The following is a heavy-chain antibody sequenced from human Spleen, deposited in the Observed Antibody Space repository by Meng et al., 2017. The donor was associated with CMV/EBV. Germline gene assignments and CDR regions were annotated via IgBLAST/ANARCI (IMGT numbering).Heavy chain of an antibody. CDR1: GYTFTGYE. CDR2: INPNNGGT. CDR3: VLEVGAIVY. Sequence: KVSCKAYGYTFTGYEMHWVRQAPGQGLEWMGWINPNNGGTNYAQKFQGRVTMTRDTSISTAYMDLSRLRSDDTAVYYCVLEVGAIVYWGQGSLVTVSS. J-gene: IGHJ4*02. D-gene: IGHD1-1*01. V-gene: IGHV1-2*02.